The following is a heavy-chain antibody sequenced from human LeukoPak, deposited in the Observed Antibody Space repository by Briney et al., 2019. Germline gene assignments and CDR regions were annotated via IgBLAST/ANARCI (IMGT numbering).Heavy chain of an antibody. V-gene: IGHV4-39*01. Sequence: SETLSLTCTVSGGSISISSYYWAWIRQPPGKGLEWIGSIYYSGSTNYNPSLKSRFTISVDTSKNQFSLKLSSVTAADSAVYYCARPQGYQLLDFEYWGQGTLVTVSS. J-gene: IGHJ4*02. CDR1: GGSISISSYY. CDR2: IYYSGST. CDR3: ARPQGYQLLDFEY. D-gene: IGHD2-2*01.